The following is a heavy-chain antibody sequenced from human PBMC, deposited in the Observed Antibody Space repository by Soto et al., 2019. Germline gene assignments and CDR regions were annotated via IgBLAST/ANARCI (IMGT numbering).Heavy chain of an antibody. CDR2: IKQDGSEK. D-gene: IGHD1-26*01. CDR3: ASMGRFPDAFDI. J-gene: IGHJ3*02. Sequence: GGSLRLSCAASGFTFSSNWMSWVRQAPGKGLEWVANIKQDGSEKYYVDSVKGRFTISRDNAKNSLYLQMNGLRAEDTAVYYCASMGRFPDAFDIWGQGTMVTVSS. V-gene: IGHV3-7*01. CDR1: GFTFSSNW.